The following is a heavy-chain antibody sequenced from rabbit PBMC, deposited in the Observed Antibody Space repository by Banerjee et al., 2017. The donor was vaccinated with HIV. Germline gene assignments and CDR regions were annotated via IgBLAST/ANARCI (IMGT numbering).Heavy chain of an antibody. J-gene: IGHJ4*01. V-gene: IGHV1S40*01. D-gene: IGHD8-1*01. CDR3: ARDGAGGSYFAL. Sequence: ASWAKGRFIMSRTSSTKVTLQMTSLTAADTATYFCARDGAGGSYFALWGPGTLVTVS.